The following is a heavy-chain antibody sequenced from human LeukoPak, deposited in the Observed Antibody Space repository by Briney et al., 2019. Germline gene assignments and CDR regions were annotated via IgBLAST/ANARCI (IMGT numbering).Heavy chain of an antibody. CDR2: INPKSGGT. V-gene: IGHV1-2*02. CDR1: GYTFSGYY. CDR3: ARSGSQWLAYYFDY. D-gene: IGHD6-19*01. J-gene: IGHJ4*02. Sequence: ASVKVSCKASGYTFSGYYIHWVRQAPGQGLEWMGWINPKSGGTDFAQKFQGRVTMTKDTSISTAYMELYSLRSDDTAVYYCARSGSQWLAYYFDYWGQGTLVTVSS.